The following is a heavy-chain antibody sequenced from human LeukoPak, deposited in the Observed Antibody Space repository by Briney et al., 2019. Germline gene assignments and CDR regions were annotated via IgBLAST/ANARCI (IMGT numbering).Heavy chain of an antibody. V-gene: IGHV3-7*01. D-gene: IGHD6-19*01. CDR1: GFIFSTSW. J-gene: IGHJ4*02. CDR3: ARVRGYSSGWSRYFDY. Sequence: PGGSLRLSCAASGFIFSTSWMSWVRQAPGKGLEWVANIKEDGSEKYYVDSVKGRFTISRDNAKNSLYLQMNSLRAEDTAVYYCARVRGYSSGWSRYFDYWGQGTLVTVSS. CDR2: IKEDGSEK.